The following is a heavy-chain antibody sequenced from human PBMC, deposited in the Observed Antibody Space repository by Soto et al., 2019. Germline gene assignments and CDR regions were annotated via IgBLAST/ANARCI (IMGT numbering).Heavy chain of an antibody. CDR2: IYYSGST. CDR1: GGSVSSGSYY. CDR3: ARDPTVVTYYYYGMDV. D-gene: IGHD4-17*01. V-gene: IGHV4-61*01. J-gene: IGHJ6*02. Sequence: SETLSLTCTVSGGSVSSGSYYWSWIRQPPGKGLEWIGYIYYSGSTNYNPSLKSRVTISVDTSKNQFSLKLSSVTAADTAVYYCARDPTVVTYYYYGMDVWGQGTTVTV.